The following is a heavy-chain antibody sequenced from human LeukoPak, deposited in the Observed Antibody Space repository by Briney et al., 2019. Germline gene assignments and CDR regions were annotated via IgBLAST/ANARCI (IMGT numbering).Heavy chain of an antibody. Sequence: GGSLRLSCAASGFTFSSYAMSRVRQAPGKGLEWVSAISGSGGSTYYADSVKGRFTISRDNSKNTLYLQMNSLRAEDTAVYYCAKGPYYYDSSGYTYYGMDVWGQGTTVTVSS. J-gene: IGHJ6*02. V-gene: IGHV3-23*01. D-gene: IGHD3-22*01. CDR1: GFTFSSYA. CDR2: ISGSGGST. CDR3: AKGPYYYDSSGYTYYGMDV.